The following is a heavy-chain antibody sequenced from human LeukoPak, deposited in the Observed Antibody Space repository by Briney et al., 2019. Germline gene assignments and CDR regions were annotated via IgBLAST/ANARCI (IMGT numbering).Heavy chain of an antibody. CDR1: RFTFSIYA. CDR3: AREPAAQFDY. Sequence: PGGSLRLSCAASRFTFSIYAMHWVRQAPGKGLEWVAVISYDGSNKYYADSVKGRFTISRDNSKNTLYLQMNSLRAEDTAVYYCAREPAAQFDYWGQGTLVTVSS. J-gene: IGHJ4*02. V-gene: IGHV3-30-3*01. D-gene: IGHD1-14*01. CDR2: ISYDGSNK.